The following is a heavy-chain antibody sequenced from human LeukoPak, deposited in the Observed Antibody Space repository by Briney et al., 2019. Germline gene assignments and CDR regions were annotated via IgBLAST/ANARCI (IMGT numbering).Heavy chain of an antibody. V-gene: IGHV4-34*01. Sequence: PSETLPLTCAVYGGSFSGYYWSWIRQPPGKGLEWIGEINHSGSTNYNPSLKSRVTISVDTSKNQFSLKLSSVTAADTAVYYCARARKRYSGYAYWGQGTLVTVSS. CDR2: INHSGST. CDR1: GGSFSGYY. J-gene: IGHJ4*02. CDR3: ARARKRYSGYAY. D-gene: IGHD5-12*01.